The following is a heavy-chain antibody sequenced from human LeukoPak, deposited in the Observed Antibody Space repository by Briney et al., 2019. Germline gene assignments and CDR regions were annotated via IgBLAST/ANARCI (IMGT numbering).Heavy chain of an antibody. V-gene: IGHV3-23*01. D-gene: IGHD2/OR15-2a*01. CDR2: ISGSGGST. CDR3: ARSGTTSQPPPYYYFDY. Sequence: GGSLRLSCAASGFTFSSYAMSWVRQAPGKGLEWVSAISGSGGSTYYADSVKGRFTISRDNAKNSLYLQMNSLRAEDTAVYYCARSGTTSQPPPYYYFDYWGQGTLVTVSS. J-gene: IGHJ4*02. CDR1: GFTFSSYA.